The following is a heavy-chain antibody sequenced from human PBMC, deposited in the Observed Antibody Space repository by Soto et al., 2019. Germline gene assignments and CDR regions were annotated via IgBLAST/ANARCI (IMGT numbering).Heavy chain of an antibody. CDR3: ARDAGIAVAGSYYFDY. CDR2: INSDGSST. V-gene: IGHV3-74*01. CDR1: GFTFSSYW. J-gene: IGHJ4*02. Sequence: PGGSLRLSCAASGFTFSSYWMHWVRQAPGKGLVWVSRINSDGSSTSYADSVKGRFTISRDNAKNTLYLQMNSLRAEDTAVYYCARDAGIAVAGSYYFDYWGQGTLVTVSS. D-gene: IGHD6-19*01.